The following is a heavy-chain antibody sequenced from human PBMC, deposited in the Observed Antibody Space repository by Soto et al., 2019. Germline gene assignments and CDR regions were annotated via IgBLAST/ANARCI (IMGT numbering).Heavy chain of an antibody. CDR2: MNPGSGDT. CDR1: GYSFTNNY. CDR3: ARMATFGSLNWFDP. V-gene: IGHV1-8*01. J-gene: IGHJ5*02. D-gene: IGHD3-16*01. Sequence: VPSLKDSCTASGYSFTNNYVTWVRQSTGQGLEWMGWMNPGSGDTGYAQKFQGRVTMTRDISIATAYMELSSLRSDDTAIYYCARMATFGSLNWFDPWGQGTLVTVPQ.